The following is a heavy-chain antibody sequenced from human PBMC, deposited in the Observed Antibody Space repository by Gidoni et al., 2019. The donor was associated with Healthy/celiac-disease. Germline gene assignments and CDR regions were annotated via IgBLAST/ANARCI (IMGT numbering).Heavy chain of an antibody. CDR2: INHSGST. D-gene: IGHD5-12*01. CDR1: GGSFSGYY. J-gene: IGHJ4*02. V-gene: IGHV4-34*01. CDR3: ARVVVATIRGFDY. Sequence: QVQLQQWGAGLLKPSETLSLTCAVYGGSFSGYYWSWIRQPPGKGLVWIGEINHSGSTNYNPSLKSRVTISVDTSKNQFSLKLSSVTAADTAVYYCARVVVATIRGFDYWGQGTLVTVSS.